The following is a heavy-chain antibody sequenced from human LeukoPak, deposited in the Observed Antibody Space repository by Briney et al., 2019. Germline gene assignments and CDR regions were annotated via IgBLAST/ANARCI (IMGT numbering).Heavy chain of an antibody. J-gene: IGHJ4*02. D-gene: IGHD3-10*01. CDR1: GFTFNTYI. Sequence: QTGKSLRLSCAASGFTFNTYIMHWVRQSPGKGLEWVAVMSHSGTSIDYADSVKGRFTISRDNSKNTLYLQMNSLRAEDTAVYYCAKDLRRSGSYYNLDYWGQGTLVTVSS. CDR3: AKDLRRSGSYYNLDY. CDR2: MSHSGTSI. V-gene: IGHV3-30*04.